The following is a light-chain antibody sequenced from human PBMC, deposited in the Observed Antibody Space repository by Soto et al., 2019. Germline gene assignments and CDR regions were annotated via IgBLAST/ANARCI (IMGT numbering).Light chain of an antibody. CDR1: QSLLHSNGYNY. CDR2: LGS. Sequence: DIVMTQSPLSLPVTPGEPASISCRSSQSLLHSNGYNYLDWYLQKPGQSPQLLIYLGSNRASGVPDRFSGSVSGTDFTLKISRVEAEDVGVYYCVKALQTPATFGQGTKVEVK. J-gene: IGKJ1*01. V-gene: IGKV2-28*01. CDR3: VKALQTPAT.